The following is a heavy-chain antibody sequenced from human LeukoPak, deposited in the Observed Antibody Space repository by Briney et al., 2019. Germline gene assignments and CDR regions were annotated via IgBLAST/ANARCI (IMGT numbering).Heavy chain of an antibody. CDR3: ATDTIGGSFCDY. CDR1: GYIFTRYG. Sequence: GASVKVSCKTSGYIFTRYGISWVRQAPGQGVEWMGWSNTYNGHTKYAQSFQGRVTMTTDTSTSTAYMELRSLRSDDTAVYYCATDTIGGSFCDYWGQGTLVTVSS. D-gene: IGHD1-26*01. J-gene: IGHJ4*02. CDR2: SNTYNGHT. V-gene: IGHV1-18*01.